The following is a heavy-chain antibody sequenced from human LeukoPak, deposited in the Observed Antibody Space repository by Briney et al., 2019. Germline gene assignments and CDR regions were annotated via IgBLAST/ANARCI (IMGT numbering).Heavy chain of an antibody. CDR1: GYTLTELS. Sequence: ASVKVSCKVSGYTLTELSMHWVRQAPGKGLEWMGGFDPEDGETIYAQKFQGRVTMTEDTSTDTAYMELSSLRSEDTAVYYCATDQRYYESSGYHDYWGQGTLVTVSS. D-gene: IGHD3-22*01. CDR3: ATDQRYYESSGYHDY. CDR2: FDPEDGET. V-gene: IGHV1-24*01. J-gene: IGHJ4*02.